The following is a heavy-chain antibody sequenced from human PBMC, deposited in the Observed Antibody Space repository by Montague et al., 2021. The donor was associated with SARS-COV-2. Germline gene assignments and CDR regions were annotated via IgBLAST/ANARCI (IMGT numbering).Heavy chain of an antibody. CDR1: GGSISSSNYY. D-gene: IGHD6-19*01. V-gene: IGHV4-39*01. Sequence: SETRSLTCTVSGGSISSSNYYWAWIRQPPGKGLEWIGSIYYRGSIYYNPSLKSRVFISVDTSKNQLSLTLTSVTAADTAVYYCATQEDPSGWIPGPFDFWGQGTLLSVSS. CDR2: IYYRGSI. CDR3: ATQEDPSGWIPGPFDF. J-gene: IGHJ4*02.